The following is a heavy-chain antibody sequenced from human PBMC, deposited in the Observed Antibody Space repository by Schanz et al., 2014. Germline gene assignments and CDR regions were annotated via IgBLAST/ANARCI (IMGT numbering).Heavy chain of an antibody. CDR2: ISNTGAST. Sequence: EVQLLESGGGLAQPGGSLRLSCAASGFTFSHYGLTWVRQVPGQGLEWVAAISNTGASTFHADSVKGRFSISRDNSKDTLYPPMNSLRAEDTAVYFCAKRSYSSTFYTSGTYLDSWGQGTLVTVSS. D-gene: IGHD6-19*01. CDR3: AKRSYSSTFYTSGTYLDS. V-gene: IGHV3-23*01. CDR1: GFTFSHYG. J-gene: IGHJ4*02.